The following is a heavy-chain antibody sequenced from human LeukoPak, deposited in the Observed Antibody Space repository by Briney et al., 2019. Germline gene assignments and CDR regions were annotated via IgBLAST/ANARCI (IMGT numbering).Heavy chain of an antibody. D-gene: IGHD6-19*01. CDR2: ISSSGSTI. CDR3: ARHVYSSGWGAFDI. V-gene: IGHV3-48*03. Sequence: GGSLRLSCAASGFTFSSYEMNWVRQAPGKGLEWVSYISSSGSTIYYADSVKGRFTISRDNAKNSLYLQMNSLRAEDTAVYYCARHVYSSGWGAFDIWGQGTMVTVSS. CDR1: GFTFSSYE. J-gene: IGHJ3*02.